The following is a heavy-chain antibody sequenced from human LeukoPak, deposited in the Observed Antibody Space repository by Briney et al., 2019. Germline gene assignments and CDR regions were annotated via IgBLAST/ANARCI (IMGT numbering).Heavy chain of an antibody. V-gene: IGHV4-34*01. CDR1: GGSFSGYY. Sequence: KPSETLSLTCAVYGGSFSGYYWSWIRQPPGEWLEWIGEINLSGSTNYNPSFKSRVPISVEMSKTQFSLKISSVTAADTAVYYCARGGGCSGGSCRPRYYYYYMDVWGKGTTVTVSS. CDR3: ARGGGCSGGSCRPRYYYYYMDV. J-gene: IGHJ6*03. CDR2: INLSGST. D-gene: IGHD2-15*01.